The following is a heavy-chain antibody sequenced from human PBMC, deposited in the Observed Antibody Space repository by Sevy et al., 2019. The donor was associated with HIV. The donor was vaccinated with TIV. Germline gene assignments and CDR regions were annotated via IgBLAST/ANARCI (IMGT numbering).Heavy chain of an antibody. D-gene: IGHD5-12*01. V-gene: IGHV4-59*08. CDR2: IYYSGST. J-gene: IGHJ4*02. CDR3: ARQYGYRLDY. Sequence: SETLSLTCTVSGGSISSYYWSWIRQPPGKGLEWIGYIYYSGSTNYNPSLKSRVTISVDTSKNQFSLKLSSVTAADTAVYYCARQYGYRLDYWGQGTLVTVSS. CDR1: GGSISSYY.